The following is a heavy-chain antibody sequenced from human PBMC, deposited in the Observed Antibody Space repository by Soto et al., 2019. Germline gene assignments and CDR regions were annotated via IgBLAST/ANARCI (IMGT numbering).Heavy chain of an antibody. V-gene: IGHV1-18*01. CDR1: GYTFTSYG. D-gene: IGHD3-9*01. Sequence: ASVKVSCKASGYTFTSYGISWVRQAPGQGLEWMGWISAYNGNTNYAQKLQGRVTMTTDTSTSTAYMELRSLRSDDTAVYYCARVEGLRYFDWLLSYGMDVWGQGTTVTVSS. J-gene: IGHJ6*02. CDR2: ISAYNGNT. CDR3: ARVEGLRYFDWLLSYGMDV.